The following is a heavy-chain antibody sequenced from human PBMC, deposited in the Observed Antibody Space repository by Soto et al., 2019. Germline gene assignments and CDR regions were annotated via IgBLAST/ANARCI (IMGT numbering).Heavy chain of an antibody. Sequence: SVKVSCKASGGTFSSYAVSWVRQAPGQGLEWMGGIIPIFGTANYAEKFQGRVTITADESTSTAYMELSSLRSEDTAVYYCARGPIRYDGGALDIWGQGTMVTVSS. CDR3: ARGPIRYDGGALDI. CDR1: GGTFSSYA. V-gene: IGHV1-69*13. D-gene: IGHD3-22*01. J-gene: IGHJ3*02. CDR2: IIPIFGTA.